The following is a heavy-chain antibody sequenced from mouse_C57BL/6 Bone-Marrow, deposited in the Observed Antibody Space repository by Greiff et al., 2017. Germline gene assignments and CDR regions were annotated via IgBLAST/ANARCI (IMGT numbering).Heavy chain of an antibody. Sequence: EVQGVESGGGLVKPGGSLKLSCAASGFTFSSYAMSWVRQTPEKRLEWVATISDGGSYTYYPDNVTGRFTISRDNAKNNLYLQMSHLKSEDTAMYYCARVTTVVAGDYWGQGTTLTVSS. CDR1: GFTFSSYA. CDR3: ARVTTVVAGDY. CDR2: ISDGGSYT. J-gene: IGHJ2*01. V-gene: IGHV5-4*01. D-gene: IGHD1-1*01.